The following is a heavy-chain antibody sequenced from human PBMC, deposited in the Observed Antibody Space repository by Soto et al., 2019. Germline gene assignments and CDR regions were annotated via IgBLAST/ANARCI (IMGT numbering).Heavy chain of an antibody. V-gene: IGHV4-31*03. Sequence: PSETLSLTCTVSGGSISSGGYYWSWIRQHPGKGLEWIGYIYYSGSTYYNPSLKSRVTISVDTSKNQFSLKLSSVTAADTAVYYCGRGGYPKPYYFDYWGQGTLVTVSS. D-gene: IGHD3-16*02. CDR3: GRGGYPKPYYFDY. J-gene: IGHJ4*02. CDR1: GGSISSGGYY. CDR2: IYYSGST.